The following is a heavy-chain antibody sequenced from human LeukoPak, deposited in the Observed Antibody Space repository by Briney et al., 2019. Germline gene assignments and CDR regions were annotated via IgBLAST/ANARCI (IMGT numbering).Heavy chain of an antibody. V-gene: IGHV2-5*01. D-gene: IGHD1-26*01. J-gene: IGHJ5*02. CDR2: IYWNDDK. Sequence: SGPTLVKPTQTLALTCTFSGFSLRTSGVGVSSIRQPPGKALEWLALIYWNDDKRYSPYLKSRLTITKDTSKNQVVLTMTNMDPVDTATYYCAHRPRGGLGHCVFDPWGQGTLVTVSS. CDR3: AHRPRGGLGHCVFDP. CDR1: GFSLRTSGVG.